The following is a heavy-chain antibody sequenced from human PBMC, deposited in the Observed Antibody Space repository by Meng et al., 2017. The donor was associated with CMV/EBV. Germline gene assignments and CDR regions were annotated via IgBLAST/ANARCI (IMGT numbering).Heavy chain of an antibody. Sequence: SETLSLTCAVYGGSFSDYYWSWIRQPPGKGLEWIGEINHSGSTNYNPSLKSRVTISVDTSKNQFSLKLSSVTAADTAVYYCARGGPAARYYYYYYGMDVWGQGTTVTVSS. CDR3: ARGGPAARYYYYYYGMDV. V-gene: IGHV4-34*01. D-gene: IGHD2-2*01. J-gene: IGHJ6*02. CDR1: GGSFSDYY. CDR2: INHSGST.